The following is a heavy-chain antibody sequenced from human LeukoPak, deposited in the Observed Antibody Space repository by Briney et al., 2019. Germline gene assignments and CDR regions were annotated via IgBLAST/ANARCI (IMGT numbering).Heavy chain of an antibody. Sequence: SETLSLTCTVSGGSISSSNYYWGWIRQPPGQGLEWIGSIYYGGRTYYNPSLTGRVTIFGDTSKNQFSLKLTSVTAADTAVYYCARDRVTMTGSFDIWGQGTMVTVSS. J-gene: IGHJ3*02. CDR2: IYYGGRT. CDR3: ARDRVTMTGSFDI. CDR1: GGSISSSNYY. D-gene: IGHD3-22*01. V-gene: IGHV4-39*02.